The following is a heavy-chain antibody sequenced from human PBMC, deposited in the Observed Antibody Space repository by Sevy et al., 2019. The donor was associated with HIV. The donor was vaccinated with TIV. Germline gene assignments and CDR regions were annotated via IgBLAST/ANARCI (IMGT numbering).Heavy chain of an antibody. CDR2: ISSSGSTV. D-gene: IGHD3-16*01. Sequence: GGSLRLSCAASGFNFSDSYMSWIRQAPGKGLEWVSYISSSGSTVYYADSVKGRFTISRDNAKNSLYLQLNSLRAEDTAVYYCARDEMITFGGANLDYWGQGTLVTVSS. J-gene: IGHJ4*02. V-gene: IGHV3-11*01. CDR1: GFNFSDSY. CDR3: ARDEMITFGGANLDY.